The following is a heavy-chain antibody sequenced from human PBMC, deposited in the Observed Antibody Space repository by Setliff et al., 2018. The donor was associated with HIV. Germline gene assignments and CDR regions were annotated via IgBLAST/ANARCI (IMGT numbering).Heavy chain of an antibody. J-gene: IGHJ3*02. CDR1: GGSVSDTSYY. V-gene: IGHV4-39*07. Sequence: PSETLSLTCTVSGGSVSDTSYYWGWIRQPPGKGLEWLANVYYSGGTYYNPSLNSRVTISVDTSQNRFSLRLTSVTAADTGVYFCARGRQDSYYDSTSYYWGDAFDIWGQGTRVTVSS. CDR3: ARGRQDSYYDSTSYYWGDAFDI. CDR2: VYYSGGT. D-gene: IGHD3-22*01.